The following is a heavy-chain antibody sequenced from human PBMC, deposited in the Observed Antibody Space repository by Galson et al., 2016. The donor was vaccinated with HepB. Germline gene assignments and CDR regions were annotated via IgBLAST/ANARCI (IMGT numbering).Heavy chain of an antibody. V-gene: IGHV4-4*07. CDR2: IYPTTSD. CDR3: ARQSCRGSSCYRVDQYYYLDV. CDR1: GDSIATYY. Sequence: ETLSLTCTVSGDSIATYYWSWIRQSAGKGLEWIGRIYPTTSDIYNPSLQSRVTMSADTSKNQLSLSLSSVTAADTAVYYCARQSCRGSSCYRVDQYYYLDVWGKGTTVTVSS. D-gene: IGHD1-26*01. J-gene: IGHJ6*03.